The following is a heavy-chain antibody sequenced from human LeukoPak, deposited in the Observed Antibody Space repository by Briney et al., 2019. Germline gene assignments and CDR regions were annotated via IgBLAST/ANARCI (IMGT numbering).Heavy chain of an antibody. CDR1: GYTFTGYY. CDR3: ARLSGRFDGRSAAFHY. Sequence: ASVKVSCTASGYTFTGYYIHWVRQAPGQGLEWMGRINPNSGGSNYAQKFQGRVTMTRDTSISTAYMELSRLISDDTAVYFCARLSGRFDGRSAAFHYWGQGTLVTVSS. V-gene: IGHV1-2*06. J-gene: IGHJ4*02. D-gene: IGHD2-15*01. CDR2: INPNSGGS.